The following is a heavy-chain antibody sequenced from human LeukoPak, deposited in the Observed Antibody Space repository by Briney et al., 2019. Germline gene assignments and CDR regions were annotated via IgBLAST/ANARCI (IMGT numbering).Heavy chain of an antibody. V-gene: IGHV1-69*13. J-gene: IGHJ5*02. CDR2: IIPIFGTA. Sequence: ASVKVSCKASGYTFTSYHMHWVRQAPGQGLEWMGGIIPIFGTANYAQKFQGRVTITADESTSTAYMELSSLRSEDTAVYYCARDGKNYDFWSGYYKLNWFDPWGQGTLVTVSS. CDR1: GYTFTSYH. CDR3: ARDGKNYDFWSGYYKLNWFDP. D-gene: IGHD3-3*01.